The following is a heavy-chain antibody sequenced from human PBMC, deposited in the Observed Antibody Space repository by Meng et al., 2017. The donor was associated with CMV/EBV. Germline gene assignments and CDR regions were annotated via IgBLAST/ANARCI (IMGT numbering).Heavy chain of an antibody. V-gene: IGHV3-21*01. CDR3: ARDGFLEWLLYMAAGTYYYYGMDV. Sequence: GESLKISCAAPGFTFSSYSRNWVRQAPGKGLEWVSSISSSSSYIYYADSVKGRFTISRDNAKNSLYLQMNSRRAEDTAVYYCARDGFLEWLLYMAAGTYYYYGMDVWGQGTTVTVSS. CDR1: GFTFSSYS. CDR2: ISSSSSYI. J-gene: IGHJ6*02. D-gene: IGHD3-3*01.